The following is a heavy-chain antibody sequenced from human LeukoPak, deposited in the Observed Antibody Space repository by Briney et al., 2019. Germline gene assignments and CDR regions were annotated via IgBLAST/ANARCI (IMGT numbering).Heavy chain of an antibody. Sequence: PGGSLRLSCAASGFTFSGYAMHWVRQAPGKGPEWVAVISYDGSNKYYADSVKGRFTISRDNSKNTLYLQMNSLRAEDTAVYYCARGGYYYDSSGHPDYFDYWGQGTLVTVSS. CDR3: ARGGYYYDSSGHPDYFDY. CDR2: ISYDGSNK. V-gene: IGHV3-30-3*01. CDR1: GFTFSGYA. J-gene: IGHJ4*02. D-gene: IGHD3-22*01.